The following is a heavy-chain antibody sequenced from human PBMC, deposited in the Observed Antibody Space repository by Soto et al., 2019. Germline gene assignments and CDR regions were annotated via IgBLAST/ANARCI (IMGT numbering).Heavy chain of an antibody. CDR2: ITPTSGGT. D-gene: IGHD3-16*01. CDR1: GYSFTGYS. V-gene: IGHV1-2*02. CDR3: ARDLGGLADPLDN. J-gene: IGHJ4*02. Sequence: ASAKVSCKAAGYSFTGYSIHWVRQAPGQGWEWMGWITPTSGGTNYAQKFQGRVTVTRDTSISTAYMELTRLRSDATAVSYRARDLGGLADPLDNWGQGTRVTSPQ.